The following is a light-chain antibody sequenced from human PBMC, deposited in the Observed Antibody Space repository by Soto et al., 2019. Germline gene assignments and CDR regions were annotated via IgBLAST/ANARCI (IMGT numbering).Light chain of an antibody. CDR2: GTS. CDR3: QQYAELPLT. J-gene: IGKJ4*01. CDR1: QSVGSIY. Sequence: EIVLTQSPGTLSLSPGERTTLSCRASQSVGSIYLAWYQQKPGQAPRLLIFGTSNRATGIPDRFSGSGSGTDFTLTISRLDPEDFAVYYCQQYAELPLTFGGGTKVEIK. V-gene: IGKV3-20*01.